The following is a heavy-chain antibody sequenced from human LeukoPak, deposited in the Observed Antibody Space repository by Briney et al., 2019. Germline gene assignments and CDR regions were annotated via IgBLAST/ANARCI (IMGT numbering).Heavy chain of an antibody. D-gene: IGHD2-2*01. J-gene: IGHJ6*02. CDR3: ATTAAHYYYGMDV. V-gene: IGHV1-69*04. CDR2: IIPTLGIA. Sequence: ASVKVSCKASGGAFSSYAISWVRQAPGQGLEWMGRIIPTLGIANYAQKFQGRVTITADKSTSTAYMELSSLRSEDTAVYYCATTAAHYYYGMDVWGQGTTVTVSS. CDR1: GGAFSSYA.